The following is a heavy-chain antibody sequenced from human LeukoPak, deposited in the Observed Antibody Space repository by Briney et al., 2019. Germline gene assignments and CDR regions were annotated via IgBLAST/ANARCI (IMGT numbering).Heavy chain of an antibody. J-gene: IGHJ3*02. D-gene: IGHD3-3*01. CDR3: ARLTYYDFWSGYNYAFDI. Sequence: GASVKVSFKASGYTFTNYYMHWVRQAPGQGLEWMGIINPSGGSTSYAQKFQGRVTMNRDTAISTAYMELSRLRSDDTAVYYCARLTYYDFWSGYNYAFDIWGQGTMVTVSS. CDR1: GYTFTNYY. CDR2: INPSGGST. V-gene: IGHV1-46*01.